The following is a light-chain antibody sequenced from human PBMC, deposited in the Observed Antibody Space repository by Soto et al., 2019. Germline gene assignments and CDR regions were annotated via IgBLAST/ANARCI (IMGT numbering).Light chain of an antibody. Sequence: DIQMTQSPSAMSASVGDRVTITCRASQGISNYLAWFQQKPGKVPKRLIYGASSLQGGVPSRFSGSGSGTEFTLTISSLQHEDFATYYCLQHNSYPLTFGGGTTVDIK. J-gene: IGKJ4*02. CDR1: QGISNY. CDR2: GAS. CDR3: LQHNSYPLT. V-gene: IGKV1-17*03.